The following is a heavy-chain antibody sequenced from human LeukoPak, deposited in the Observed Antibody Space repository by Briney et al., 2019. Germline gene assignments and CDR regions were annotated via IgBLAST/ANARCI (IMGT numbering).Heavy chain of an antibody. V-gene: IGHV4-34*01. J-gene: IGHJ4*02. Sequence: SETLSLTCAVYGGSFSGYYWSWIRQPPGKGLEWTGEINHSGSTNYNPSLKSRVTISVDTSKNQFSLKLSSVTAADTAVYYCARGKGAHWGQGTLVTVSS. CDR2: INHSGST. CDR3: ARGKGAH. CDR1: GGSFSGYY.